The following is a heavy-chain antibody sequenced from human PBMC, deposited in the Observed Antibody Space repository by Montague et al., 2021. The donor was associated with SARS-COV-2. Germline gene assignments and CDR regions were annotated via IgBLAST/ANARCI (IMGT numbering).Heavy chain of an antibody. V-gene: IGHV4-59*08. CDR2: IFYNGYT. CDR3: ARHSVSEDGTFFRSYFDL. Sequence: SETLSPTCTVAGGTVRDYYWNWIRQTPGKGLEWIGYIFYNGYTKYNPSLESRVTLSVDTPGNQFFLSLRSVTASDTATCFCARHSVSEDGTFFRSYFDLWGQGAQVIVSS. J-gene: IGHJ5*02. D-gene: IGHD1-1*01. CDR1: GGTVRDYY.